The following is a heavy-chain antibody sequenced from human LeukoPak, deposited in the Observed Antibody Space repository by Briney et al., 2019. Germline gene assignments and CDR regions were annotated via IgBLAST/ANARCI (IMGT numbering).Heavy chain of an antibody. D-gene: IGHD2-15*01. CDR2: ISSSGDST. Sequence: GGSLRLSCAASGFTFSRSAMAWVRQAAGKGLDYISAISSSGDSTYYADSVKGRFTISRDNSKNTMYLQMNFLGAGDTAVYYCAKGQSSGSGQYFFGNWGQGALVSVSS. V-gene: IGHV3-23*01. CDR3: AKGQSSGSGQYFFGN. J-gene: IGHJ4*02. CDR1: GFTFSRSA.